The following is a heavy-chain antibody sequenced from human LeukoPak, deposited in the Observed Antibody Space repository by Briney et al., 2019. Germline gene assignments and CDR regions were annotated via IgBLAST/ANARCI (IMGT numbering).Heavy chain of an antibody. V-gene: IGHV3-23*01. J-gene: IGHJ3*01. CDR1: GFTFSSYA. CDR2: ISGSGGST. CDR3: AKDSGDFWSAYDAFDV. Sequence: PGGSLRLSCAASGFTFSSYAMSWVRQAPGKGLEWVSAISGSGGSTYYADSVKGRFTICRDKSKNTLYLQMNSLRAEDTAVYYCAKDSGDFWSAYDAFDVWGQGTMVTVSS. D-gene: IGHD3-3*01.